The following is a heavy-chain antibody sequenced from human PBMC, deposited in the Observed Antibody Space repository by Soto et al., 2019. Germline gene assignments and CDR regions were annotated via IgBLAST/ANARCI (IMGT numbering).Heavy chain of an antibody. J-gene: IGHJ5*02. CDR1: GGSISSYY. CDR3: ARRLKYYDFWSGYYTLYDWFDP. D-gene: IGHD3-3*01. Sequence: SETLSLTCTVSGGSISSYYWSWIRQPPGKGLEWIGYIYYSGSTNCNPSLKSRVTISVDTSKNQFSLKLSSVTAADTAVYYCARRLKYYDFWSGYYTLYDWFDPWGQGTLVTVSS. CDR2: IYYSGST. V-gene: IGHV4-59*08.